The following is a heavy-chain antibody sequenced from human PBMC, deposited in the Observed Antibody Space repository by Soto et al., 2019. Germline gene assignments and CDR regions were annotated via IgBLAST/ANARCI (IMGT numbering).Heavy chain of an antibody. D-gene: IGHD4-17*01. CDR3: AKREGGREILNNTVNIFWGAFHI. Sequence: EVQLVESGGGLVQPGRSLRLSCAASGFTFDDYAMHWVRQAPGKGPEWVSGITLNSGSRGYAESVKGRFTISRDNANNSLSLQMHSPRTTATSLYYCAKREGGREILNNTVNIFWGAFHIWGPGTMVPVSS. CDR1: GFTFDDYA. J-gene: IGHJ3*02. CDR2: ITLNSGSR. V-gene: IGHV3-9*01.